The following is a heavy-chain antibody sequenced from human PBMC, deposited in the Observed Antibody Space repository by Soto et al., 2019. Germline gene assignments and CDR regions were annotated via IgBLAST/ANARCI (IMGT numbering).Heavy chain of an antibody. Sequence: SETLSLTCTVSGGSISSYYWSWIRLPPGEGLVWIGYIYYSGSTKYNPSLMRRVTISVDTSTNRFSLKLCSVTAADTAVYYCGRGVRLFRGSFDPWGQGTLVAVAS. CDR2: IYYSGST. J-gene: IGHJ5*02. V-gene: IGHV4-59*12. CDR1: GGSISSYY. D-gene: IGHD2-15*01. CDR3: GRGVRLFRGSFDP.